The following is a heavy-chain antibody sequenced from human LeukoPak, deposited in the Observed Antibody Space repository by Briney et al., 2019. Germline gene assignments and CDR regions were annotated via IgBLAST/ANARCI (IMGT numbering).Heavy chain of an antibody. V-gene: IGHV3-30*02. CDR2: IPYDGSNK. CDR1: GFTFSSYG. CDR3: AKDPHPYGSGLFYYFDY. Sequence: GGSLRLSCAASGFTFSSYGMHWVRQAPGKGLEWVAFIPYDGSNKYYADSVKGRFTISRDNSKNTLYLQMNSLRAEDTAVYYCAKDPHPYGSGLFYYFDYWGQGTLVTVSS. J-gene: IGHJ4*02. D-gene: IGHD3-10*01.